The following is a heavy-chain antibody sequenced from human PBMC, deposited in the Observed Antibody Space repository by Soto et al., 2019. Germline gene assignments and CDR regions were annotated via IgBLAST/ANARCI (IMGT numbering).Heavy chain of an antibody. V-gene: IGHV3-15*07. D-gene: IGHD2-2*01. CDR3: TTARPDIVLVPALSSYYYYGMDV. J-gene: IGHJ6*02. Sequence: GGSLRLSCAASGFTFSNAWMNWVRQAPGKGLEWVGRIKSKTDGGTTDYAAPVKGRFTISRDDSKNTLYLQMNSLKTEDTAVYYCTTARPDIVLVPALSSYYYYGMDVWGQGTTVTVS. CDR1: GFTFSNAW. CDR2: IKSKTDGGTT.